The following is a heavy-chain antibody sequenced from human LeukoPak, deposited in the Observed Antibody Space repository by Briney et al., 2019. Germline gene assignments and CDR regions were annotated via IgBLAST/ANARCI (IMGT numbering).Heavy chain of an antibody. CDR3: AKGQGPDY. CDR1: GFTFSSYG. V-gene: IGHV3-30*18. Sequence: GRSLRLSCAASGFTFSSYGMHWVRQAPGKGLEWVAVISYDGSNKYYADSVKGRFTISRDNSKNTLYLQRNSLRAEDTAVYYCAKGQGPDYWGQGTLVTVSS. CDR2: ISYDGSNK. J-gene: IGHJ4*02.